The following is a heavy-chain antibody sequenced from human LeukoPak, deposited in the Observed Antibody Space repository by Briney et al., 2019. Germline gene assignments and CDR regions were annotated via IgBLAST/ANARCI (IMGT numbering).Heavy chain of an antibody. CDR2: IYPGDSDT. V-gene: IGHV5-51*01. Sequence: GEPLKISCKGSGYSFTSYWIGWVRQMPGKGLEWMGIIYPGDSDTRYSPSFQGQVTISADKSISTAYLQWSSLKASDTAMYYCAREIIAVAGSYGMDVWGQGTTVTVSS. CDR1: GYSFTSYW. J-gene: IGHJ6*02. D-gene: IGHD6-19*01. CDR3: AREIIAVAGSYGMDV.